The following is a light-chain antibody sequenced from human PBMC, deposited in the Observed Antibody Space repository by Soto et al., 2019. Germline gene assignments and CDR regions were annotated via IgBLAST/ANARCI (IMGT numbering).Light chain of an antibody. CDR1: SSDVGSYNR. V-gene: IGLV2-18*02. CDR3: SSYTSSSTYV. J-gene: IGLJ1*01. Sequence: SALPQAPSGSGSPGQSVTISCTGTSSDVGSYNRVSWYQQPPGTAPKLMIYEVSNRPSGVPDRFSGSKSGNTASLTISGLQAEDEADYYCSSYTSSSTYVFGTGTKVT. CDR2: EVS.